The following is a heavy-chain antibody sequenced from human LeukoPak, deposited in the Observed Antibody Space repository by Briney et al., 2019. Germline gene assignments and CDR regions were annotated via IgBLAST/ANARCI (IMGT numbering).Heavy chain of an antibody. D-gene: IGHD6-6*01. CDR3: ARVVRIAAREGLFDY. CDR1: GFTFNSNG. J-gene: IGHJ4*02. V-gene: IGHV3-21*01. Sequence: PGGSLRLSCAASGFTFNSNGMHWVRQAPGKGLEWVSSISSSSSYIYYADSVKGRFTISRDNAKNSLYLQMNSLRAEDTAVYYCARVVRIAAREGLFDYWGQGTLVTVSS. CDR2: ISSSSSYI.